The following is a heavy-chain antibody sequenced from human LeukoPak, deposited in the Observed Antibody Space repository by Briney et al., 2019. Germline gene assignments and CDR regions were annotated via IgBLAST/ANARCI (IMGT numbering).Heavy chain of an antibody. CDR3: ARDRHQLLAAYYYYYMDV. CDR2: ILPITATS. J-gene: IGHJ6*03. Sequence: GSSVKVSCKASGGSFSNYAISWVRQAPGQGLEWMGGILPITATSNYAQQFQGRVSFTADESTSTAYMELSSLRSGDTAVYYCARDRHQLLAAYYYYYMDVWGKGTTVTVSS. D-gene: IGHD2-2*01. CDR1: GGSFSNYA. V-gene: IGHV1-69*01.